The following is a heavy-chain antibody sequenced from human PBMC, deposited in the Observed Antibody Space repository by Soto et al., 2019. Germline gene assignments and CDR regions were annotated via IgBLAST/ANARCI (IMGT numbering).Heavy chain of an antibody. J-gene: IGHJ5*02. V-gene: IGHV1-24*01. CDR1: GYTLTELS. CDR2: FDPEDGET. Sequence: ASVKVSCKVSGYTLTELSMHWVRQAPGKGLEWMGGFDPEDGETIYAQKFQGRVTMTEDTSTDTAYMELGSLRSEDTAVYYCATAATVTTYWFDPWGQGTLVTVSS. D-gene: IGHD4-17*01. CDR3: ATAATVTTYWFDP.